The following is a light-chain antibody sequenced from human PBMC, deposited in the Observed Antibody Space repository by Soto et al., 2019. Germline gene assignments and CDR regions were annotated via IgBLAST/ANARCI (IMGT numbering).Light chain of an antibody. V-gene: IGKV3-11*01. CDR1: QNIINY. Sequence: EIVLTQSPATLSLSPGERATLSCRASQNIINYLAWYQQKPGQAPRLLIYDASNRATGIPARFSGSGSGTDFTLTISSLEPEDFAVYYCQQRSNWPWTFGQGNKVEIK. J-gene: IGKJ1*01. CDR2: DAS. CDR3: QQRSNWPWT.